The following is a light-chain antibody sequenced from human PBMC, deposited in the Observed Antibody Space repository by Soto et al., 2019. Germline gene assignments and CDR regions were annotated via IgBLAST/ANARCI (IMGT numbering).Light chain of an antibody. CDR3: QQLNSYPRT. CDR1: LGINRF. J-gene: IGKJ4*01. V-gene: IGKV1-9*01. Sequence: IQLTQSPSSLSAPVLDRVTITGRASLGINRFFAWYQQKPGKAPTLLIYAAATLRSGVPSRFCGSGSGTEFSLTISSLQPEDFATYYCQQLNSYPRTFGGGTKVDIK. CDR2: AAA.